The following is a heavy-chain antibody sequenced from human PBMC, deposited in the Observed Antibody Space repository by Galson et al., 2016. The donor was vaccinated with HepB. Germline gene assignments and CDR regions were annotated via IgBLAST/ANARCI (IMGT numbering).Heavy chain of an antibody. D-gene: IGHD2/OR15-2a*01. Sequence: SLRLSCAASGFTFEEHAMHWVRQAPGEGLEWVAGIGWNNNYIAYAGSVTGRFTISRDNANNSLYLQMNSLRAEDTALYYCAKGRAVFLPSYGMDVWGQGATVIVSS. CDR1: GFTFEEHA. J-gene: IGHJ6*02. CDR2: IGWNNNYI. V-gene: IGHV3-9*01. CDR3: AKGRAVFLPSYGMDV.